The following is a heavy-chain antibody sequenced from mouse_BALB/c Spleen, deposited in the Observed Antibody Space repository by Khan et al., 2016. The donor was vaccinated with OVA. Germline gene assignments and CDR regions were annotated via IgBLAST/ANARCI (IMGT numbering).Heavy chain of an antibody. J-gene: IGHJ3*01. CDR1: GFTFSTYG. V-gene: IGHV5-6*01. CDR2: VSTVGGST. CDR3: ARLAYYYDSEGFAY. D-gene: IGHD1-1*01. Sequence: EVELVESGGDLVKPGGSLKLSFAASGFTFSTYGMSWVRRTPDKRLEWAATVSTVGGSTYYPASGKGRFTISRDNAKNTLYLQMSSLKSEDTAMFYCARLAYYYDSEGFAYWGQGTLVTVSA.